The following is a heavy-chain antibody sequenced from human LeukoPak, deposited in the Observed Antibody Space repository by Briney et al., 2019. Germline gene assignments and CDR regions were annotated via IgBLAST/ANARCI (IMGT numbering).Heavy chain of an antibody. Sequence: GGSLRLSCAASGFTFSSYSMNWVRQAPGKGLEWVSAISGSGGSTYYADSVKGRFTISRDNSKNTMYLQMNSLRAEETAVYYCAKCGPFGELLLFYWGQGTLVTVSS. CDR2: ISGSGGST. J-gene: IGHJ4*02. V-gene: IGHV3-23*01. D-gene: IGHD3-10*01. CDR3: AKCGPFGELLLFY. CDR1: GFTFSSYS.